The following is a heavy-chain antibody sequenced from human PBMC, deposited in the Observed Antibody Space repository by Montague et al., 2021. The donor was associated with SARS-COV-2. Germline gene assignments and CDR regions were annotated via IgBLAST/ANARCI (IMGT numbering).Heavy chain of an antibody. Sequence: SETLSLTCTVSGGSISSSTYYWGWIRQPPGKGLEWIASIYYSGSTYFNPSLKSRVSISIDTSKNQFSLKLSSVTAADTAVYYCARRHYYYGSSGQFDLWGQGVLVTVSS. J-gene: IGHJ5*02. V-gene: IGHV4-39*07. D-gene: IGHD3-22*01. CDR3: ARRHYYYGSSGQFDL. CDR1: GGSISSSTYY. CDR2: IYYSGST.